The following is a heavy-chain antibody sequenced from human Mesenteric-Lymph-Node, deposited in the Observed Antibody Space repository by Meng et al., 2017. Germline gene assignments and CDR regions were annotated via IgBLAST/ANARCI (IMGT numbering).Heavy chain of an antibody. D-gene: IGHD5-18*01. CDR2: IWYDGSNK. CDR1: GFTFSSYG. Sequence: GESLKISCAASGFTFSSYGMHWVRQAPGKGLEWVAVIWYDGSNKYYADSVKGRFTISRDNSKNTLYLQMNSLRAEDTAVYYCAREERIQLWLRESFRFDYWGQGTLVTVSS. CDR3: AREERIQLWLRESFRFDY. J-gene: IGHJ4*02. V-gene: IGHV3-33*01.